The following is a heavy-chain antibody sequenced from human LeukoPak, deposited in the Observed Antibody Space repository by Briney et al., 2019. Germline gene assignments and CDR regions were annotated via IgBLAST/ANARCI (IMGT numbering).Heavy chain of an antibody. Sequence: PSETLSLTCTVSGGSISSYYWSWIRQPPGKGLEWIGYIYYSGSTNYNPSLKSRVTISVDTSKNQFSLKLSSVTAADTAVYYCARHRAAGGLDYWGQGTLVTVSS. J-gene: IGHJ4*02. D-gene: IGHD3-16*01. CDR3: ARHRAAGGLDY. V-gene: IGHV4-59*08. CDR1: GGSISSYY. CDR2: IYYSGST.